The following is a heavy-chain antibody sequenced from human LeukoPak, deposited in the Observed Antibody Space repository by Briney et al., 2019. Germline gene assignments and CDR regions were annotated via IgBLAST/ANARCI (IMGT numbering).Heavy chain of an antibody. D-gene: IGHD5-18*01. J-gene: IGHJ4*02. CDR3: GKTTVGYSSGQKPAWPVDY. CDR2: IFGSGGSQ. CDR1: GFTFGSHA. Sequence: PGGSLRLSCEASGFTFGSHAMYWVRQAPGKGLEWVAGIFGSGGSQHYADSVRGRFTISRDNSRNTVYLQINSMRAEDTAVYYCGKTTVGYSSGQKPAWPVDYWGEGTLVTVFS. V-gene: IGHV3-23*01.